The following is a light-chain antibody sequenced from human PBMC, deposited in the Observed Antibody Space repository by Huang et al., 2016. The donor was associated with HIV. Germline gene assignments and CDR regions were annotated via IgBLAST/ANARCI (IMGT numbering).Light chain of an antibody. CDR2: GAS. CDR3: QQYDNWRKT. V-gene: IGKV3-15*01. CDR1: QSVRNN. Sequence: ILLTQSPATLSASPGERVTLSCRASQSVRNNLAWYQQRPGQAPRLLLFGASTRATGIPDRFSGSGSGTEFTLTIDSLQSEDFAGYYCQQYDNWRKTFGQGTKVDFK. J-gene: IGKJ1*01.